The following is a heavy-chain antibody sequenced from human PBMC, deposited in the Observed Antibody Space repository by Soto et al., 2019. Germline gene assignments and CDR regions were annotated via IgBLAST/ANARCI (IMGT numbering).Heavy chain of an antibody. Sequence: QVQLVESGGGVVQPGRSLRLSCAASGFTFSRYAMHWVRQAPGKGLEWVAVISYDGSNKYYTDSVKGRFTISRDNSKNTLYLQMNSLRAEDKAVYYCATVDTAMVPDYWGQGTLVTVSS. CDR3: ATVDTAMVPDY. J-gene: IGHJ4*02. V-gene: IGHV3-30-3*01. CDR1: GFTFSRYA. D-gene: IGHD5-18*01. CDR2: ISYDGSNK.